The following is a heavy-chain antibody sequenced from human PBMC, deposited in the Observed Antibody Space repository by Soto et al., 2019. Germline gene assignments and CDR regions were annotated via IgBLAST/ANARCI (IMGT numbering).Heavy chain of an antibody. V-gene: IGHV1-69*06. J-gene: IGHJ6*02. Sequence: ASVKVSCKSSGGTFSSYAISWVRQAPGQGLEWLGGIIPILGTAHYAPKFQGSVTITADKSMSTTYTELSSLRPEDTAVYYGARDRCDAPGPLLLIGGYFSYTGMDVWGQGTTVTVAS. CDR2: IIPILGTA. D-gene: IGHD2-8*01. CDR3: ARDRCDAPGPLLLIGGYFSYTGMDV. CDR1: GGTFSSYA.